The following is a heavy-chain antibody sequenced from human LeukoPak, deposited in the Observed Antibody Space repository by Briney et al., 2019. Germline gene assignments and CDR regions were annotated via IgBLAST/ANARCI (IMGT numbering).Heavy chain of an antibody. V-gene: IGHV3-15*01. CDR3: TACGGDCLVDY. CDR1: GFTFSNAW. Sequence: GGSLRLSCAASGFTFSNAWMSWVRQAPGKGLEWVDRIKSKTDGGTTDYAAPVKGRFTISRDDSKDTLYLQMNSLKTEDTAVYYCTACGGDCLVDYWGQGTLVTVSS. CDR2: IKSKTDGGTT. J-gene: IGHJ4*02. D-gene: IGHD2-21*02.